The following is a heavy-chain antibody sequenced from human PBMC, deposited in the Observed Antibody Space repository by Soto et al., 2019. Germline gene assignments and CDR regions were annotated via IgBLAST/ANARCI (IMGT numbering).Heavy chain of an antibody. V-gene: IGHV1-69*12. CDR1: GGTFSSDA. J-gene: IGHJ4*02. D-gene: IGHD3-22*01. CDR3: ARERYYDGSGYYFY. Sequence: QVQLVQSGAEVKKPGSSVKVSCKASGGTFSSDAISWVRQAPGQGLEWMGGIIPIFGTANYAQKFQGRVTITADESTGTAYMELSSLRSEDTAVVYCARERYYDGSGYYFYWGQGTLVTVSS. CDR2: IIPIFGTA.